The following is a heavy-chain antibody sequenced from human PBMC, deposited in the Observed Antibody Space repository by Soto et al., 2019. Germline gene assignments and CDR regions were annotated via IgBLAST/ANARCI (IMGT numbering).Heavy chain of an antibody. J-gene: IGHJ6*02. Sequence: QVQLQESGPGLVNPSQTLSLTCTVSGGSISSGDYYWSWIPQPPGKGLVWIGYIYYCGSSYFNPSLKSRVTISVDTSKNQFSLKLSSLTAADTAVYYCARASPVVTDVWGQGTTVTVSS. V-gene: IGHV4-30-4*01. CDR1: GGSISSGDYY. D-gene: IGHD5-18*01. CDR3: ARASPVVTDV. CDR2: IYYCGSS.